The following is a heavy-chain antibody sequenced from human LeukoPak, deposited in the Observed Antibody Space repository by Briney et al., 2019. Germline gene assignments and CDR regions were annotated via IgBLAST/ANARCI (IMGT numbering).Heavy chain of an antibody. J-gene: IGHJ3*02. Sequence: GGSLRLSCAASGFTFSSYSMNWVRQAPGKGLEWVSSISSSSSYIYYADSVKGRFTISRDNAKNSLYLQMNSLRAEDTAVYYCARDSLLGGEGAFDIWGQGTMVTVSS. D-gene: IGHD3-16*01. CDR3: ARDSLLGGEGAFDI. V-gene: IGHV3-21*01. CDR1: GFTFSSYS. CDR2: ISSSSSYI.